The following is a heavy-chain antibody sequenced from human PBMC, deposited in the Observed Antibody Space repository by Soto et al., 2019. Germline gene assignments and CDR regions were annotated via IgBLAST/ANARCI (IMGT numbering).Heavy chain of an antibody. CDR3: ARTPLTTGWSVDY. CDR2: ISGSGGST. CDR1: GFTFSSYA. Sequence: GGSLRLSCAASGFTFSSYAMSWVRQAPGKGLEWVSAISGSGGSTYYADSVKGRFTISRDTSKNQVVLTMTDMDPVDTATYYCARTPLTTGWSVDYWGQGTLVTVSS. V-gene: IGHV3-23*01. J-gene: IGHJ4*02. D-gene: IGHD6-19*01.